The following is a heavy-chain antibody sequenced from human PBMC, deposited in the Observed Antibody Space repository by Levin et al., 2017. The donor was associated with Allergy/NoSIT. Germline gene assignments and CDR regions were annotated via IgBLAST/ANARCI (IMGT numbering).Heavy chain of an antibody. CDR1: GYTLTELS. V-gene: IGHV1-24*01. J-gene: IGHJ4*02. Sequence: GESLKISCKVSGYTLTELSMHWVRQAPGKGLEWMGGFDPEDGETIYAQKFQGRVTMTEDTSTDTAYMELSSLRSEDTAVYYCAAVSYSEAYWGQGTLVTVSS. CDR3: AAVSYSEAY. D-gene: IGHD3-10*01. CDR2: FDPEDGET.